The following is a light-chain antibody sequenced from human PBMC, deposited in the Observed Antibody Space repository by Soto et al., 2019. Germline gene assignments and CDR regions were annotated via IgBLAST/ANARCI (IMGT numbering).Light chain of an antibody. CDR3: QQYYSYPIT. Sequence: DIQMTQSPSTLSGSVGDRVTITCRASQTISSWLAWYQQKPGKAPKLLIYNASTLKSGVPSRFSGSGSGTDFTLTISCLQSEDFATYYCQQYYSYPITFGQGTRLEI. V-gene: IGKV1-5*03. J-gene: IGKJ5*01. CDR1: QTISSW. CDR2: NAS.